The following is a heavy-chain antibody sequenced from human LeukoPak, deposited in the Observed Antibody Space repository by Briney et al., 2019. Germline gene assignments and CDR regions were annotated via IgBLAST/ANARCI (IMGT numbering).Heavy chain of an antibody. CDR3: ARGVSTGYCSSTSCFSFDY. D-gene: IGHD2-2*01. V-gene: IGHV1-69*13. J-gene: IGHJ4*02. Sequence: GASVKVSCKASGGTFSSYAISWVRQAPGPGLEWMGGIIPIFGTANYAQKFQGRVTITADESTSTAYMDLSSLRSEDTAVYYCARGVSTGYCSSTSCFSFDYWGQGTLVTVSS. CDR1: GGTFSSYA. CDR2: IIPIFGTA.